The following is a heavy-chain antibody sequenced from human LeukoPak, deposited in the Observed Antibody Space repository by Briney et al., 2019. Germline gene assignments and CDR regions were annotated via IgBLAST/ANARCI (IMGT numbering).Heavy chain of an antibody. Sequence: SVKVSCKASGGTFSTYAISWVRQAPGQGLEWMGRIIPILGIANYAQKFQGRVTITADKSTSTAYMELSSLRSEDTAVYYCARDVAAAGAFFDYWGQGTLVTVSS. J-gene: IGHJ4*02. V-gene: IGHV1-69*04. D-gene: IGHD6-13*01. CDR1: GGTFSTYA. CDR2: IIPILGIA. CDR3: ARDVAAAGAFFDY.